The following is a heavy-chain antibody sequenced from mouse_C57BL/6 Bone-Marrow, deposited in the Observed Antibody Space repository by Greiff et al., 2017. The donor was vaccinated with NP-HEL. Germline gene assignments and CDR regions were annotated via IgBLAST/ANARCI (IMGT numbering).Heavy chain of an antibody. V-gene: IGHV1-59*01. CDR3: ASGYLICGWYFDV. Sequence: QVQLKQPGAELVRPGTSVKLSCKASGYTFTSYWMHWVKQRPGQGLEWIGVIDPSDSYTNYNQKFKGKATLTVDTSSSTAYMQLSSLTSEDSAVYYCASGYLICGWYFDVWGTGTTVTVSS. CDR1: GYTFTSYW. D-gene: IGHD2-4*01. CDR2: IDPSDSYT. J-gene: IGHJ1*03.